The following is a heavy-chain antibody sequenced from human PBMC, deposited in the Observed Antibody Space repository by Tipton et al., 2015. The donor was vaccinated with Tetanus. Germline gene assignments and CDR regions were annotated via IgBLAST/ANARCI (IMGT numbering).Heavy chain of an antibody. D-gene: IGHD2-21*02. CDR2: TYYRSKWYS. CDR1: GDSVSSNSAA. CDR3: ARRGCGGDCYNDAFDL. Sequence: PGLVKPSQTLSLTCAISGDSVSSNSAAWYWIRQSPSRGLEWLGRTYYRSKWYSDYAVSVKSRITINPDTSKNQFSLQLNSVTPEDTAVYYCARRGCGGDCYNDAFDLWGQGTVVTVSS. V-gene: IGHV6-1*01. J-gene: IGHJ3*01.